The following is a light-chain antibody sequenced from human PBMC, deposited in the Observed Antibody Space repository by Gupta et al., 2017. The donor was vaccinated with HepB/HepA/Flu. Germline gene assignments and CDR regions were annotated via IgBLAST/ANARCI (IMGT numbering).Light chain of an antibody. CDR2: TSD. V-gene: IGLV1-44*01. J-gene: IGLJ1*01. CDR1: SSNIGSST. CDR3: ATWDDSLDAQS. Sequence: QSVLTQPPSASAAPGQRVTIFCSGSSSNIGSSTVDWYQQLPETAPKLVIYTSDQRPSGVPDRFSGSKSGTSASLAISGLQSEDEADYYCATWDDSLDAQSFGPGTKVTVL.